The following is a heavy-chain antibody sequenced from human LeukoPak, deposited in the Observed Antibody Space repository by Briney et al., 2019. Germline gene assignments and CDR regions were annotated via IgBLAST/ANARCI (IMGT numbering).Heavy chain of an antibody. CDR1: GFTFSSYG. CDR2: ISYDGSDK. CDR3: ARAPYSTGRGYYFDY. V-gene: IGHV3-30*03. J-gene: IGHJ4*02. D-gene: IGHD2-8*02. Sequence: GGSLRLSCAASGFTFSSYGMHWVRQAPGKGLEWVALISYDGSDKYYADTVKGRFTISRDNSRNTVYLQMNSLSAEDTAVYYCARAPYSTGRGYYFDYWGQGTLVTVSS.